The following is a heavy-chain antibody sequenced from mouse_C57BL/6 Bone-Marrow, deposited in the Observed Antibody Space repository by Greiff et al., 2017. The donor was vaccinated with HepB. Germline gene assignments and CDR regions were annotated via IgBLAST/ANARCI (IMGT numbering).Heavy chain of an antibody. Sequence: DVKLQESGPGLVKPSQSLSLTCSVTGYSITSGYYWNWIRQFPGNKLEWMGYISYDGSNNYNPSLKNRISITRDTSKNQFFLKLNSVTTEDTATYYCAPDGDYDAMDYWGQGTSVTVSS. D-gene: IGHD1-1*01. V-gene: IGHV3-6*01. CDR2: ISYDGSN. J-gene: IGHJ4*01. CDR3: APDGDYDAMDY. CDR1: GYSITSGYY.